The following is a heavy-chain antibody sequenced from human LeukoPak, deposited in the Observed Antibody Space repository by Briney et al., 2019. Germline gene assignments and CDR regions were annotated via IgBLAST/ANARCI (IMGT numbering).Heavy chain of an antibody. CDR2: INPSGGST. CDR1: GYTFTSYY. J-gene: IGHJ3*02. CDR3: ARERELLAARDAFDI. Sequence: ASVKLSCKASGYTFTSYYMHWVRQAPGQGLEWMGIINPSGGSTSYAQKFQGRVTMTRDTSTSTVYMELSSLRSEDTAVYYCARERELLAARDAFDIWGQGTMVTVSS. D-gene: IGHD6-6*01. V-gene: IGHV1-46*01.